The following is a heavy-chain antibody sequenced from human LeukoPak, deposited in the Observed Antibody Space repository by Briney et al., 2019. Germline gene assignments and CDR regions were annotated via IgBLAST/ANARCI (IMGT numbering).Heavy chain of an antibody. Sequence: SETLSLTCTVSGGSISDGSYFWSWIRQPAGKGLEWIGRIYISGSTNYNPSLKSRVTISVDTSKNQFSLKLSSVTAADTAVYYCARELYNYGRGELDPWGQGTLVTVSS. CDR3: ARELYNYGRGELDP. CDR1: GGSISDGSYF. D-gene: IGHD5-18*01. V-gene: IGHV4-61*02. J-gene: IGHJ5*02. CDR2: IYISGST.